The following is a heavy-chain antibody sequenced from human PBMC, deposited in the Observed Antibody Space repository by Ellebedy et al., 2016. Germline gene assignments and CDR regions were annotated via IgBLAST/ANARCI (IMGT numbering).Heavy chain of an antibody. CDR1: GGSFSGYY. CDR2: IYYSGST. CDR3: ARGRDGYKDFDY. J-gene: IGHJ4*02. Sequence: SETLSLXXGVNGGSFSGYYWTWIRQHPGKGLEWIGYIYYSGSTYYNPSLKSRVTISVDTSKNQFSLKLSSVTAADTAVYYCARGRDGYKDFDYWGQGTLVTVSS. D-gene: IGHD5-24*01. V-gene: IGHV4-31*11.